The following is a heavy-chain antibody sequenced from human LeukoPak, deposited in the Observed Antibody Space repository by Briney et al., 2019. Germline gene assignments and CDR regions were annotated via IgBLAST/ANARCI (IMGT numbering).Heavy chain of an antibody. CDR2: INHSGST. J-gene: IGHJ4*02. CDR3: ARGPRGLGMAGTFDY. Sequence: SETLSLTCAVYGESFSGYYWSWIRQPPGKGLEWIGGINHSGSTNYNPSLKSRVTISVDTSKNQFSLKLNSVTAADTAVYYCARGPRGLGMAGTFDYWGQGTLVTVSS. D-gene: IGHD6-19*01. V-gene: IGHV4-34*01. CDR1: GESFSGYY.